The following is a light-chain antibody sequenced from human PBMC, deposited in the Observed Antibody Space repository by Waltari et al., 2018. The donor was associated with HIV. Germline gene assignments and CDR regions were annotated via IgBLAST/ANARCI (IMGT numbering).Light chain of an antibody. Sequence: QSVLTQPPAVSAAPGQKVTISCSGSSSNIGSRSGSWYQHLPGTAPKLLIYDNNERPSDIPDRFSGSRSGTSATLAITGLQTGDEADYYCVTWDHSLSSVLFGGGTKLTV. J-gene: IGLJ2*01. CDR3: VTWDHSLSSVL. CDR2: DNN. CDR1: SSNIGSRS. V-gene: IGLV1-51*01.